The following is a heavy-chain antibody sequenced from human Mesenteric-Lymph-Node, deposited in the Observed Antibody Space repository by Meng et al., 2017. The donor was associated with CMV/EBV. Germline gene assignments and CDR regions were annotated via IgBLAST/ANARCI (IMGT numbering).Heavy chain of an antibody. CDR2: TSADADVT. Sequence: GGSLRLSCAASGFTFGSSAMTWVRQAPGKGLEWVSSTSADADVTYYADSVKGRFTISRDNSKNTVHLQMNSLRAEDTALYYCARLLDDWGQGTLVTVSS. J-gene: IGHJ4*02. CDR3: ARLLDD. V-gene: IGHV3-23*01. CDR1: GFTFGSSA. D-gene: IGHD2/OR15-2a*01.